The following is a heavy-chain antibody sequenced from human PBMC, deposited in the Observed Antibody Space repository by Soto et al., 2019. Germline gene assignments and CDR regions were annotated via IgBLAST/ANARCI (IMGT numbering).Heavy chain of an antibody. D-gene: IGHD2-2*01. V-gene: IGHV4-31*03. CDR3: ARVVVPAAMWWAYFDY. Sequence: PSETLSLTCTFSGGSISSGGYYWSWIRQHPGKGLEWIGYIYYSGSTYYNPSLKSRVTISVDTSKNQFSLKLSSVTAADTAVYYCARVVVPAAMWWAYFDYWGQVTLVTNSS. CDR1: GGSISSGGYY. J-gene: IGHJ4*02. CDR2: IYYSGST.